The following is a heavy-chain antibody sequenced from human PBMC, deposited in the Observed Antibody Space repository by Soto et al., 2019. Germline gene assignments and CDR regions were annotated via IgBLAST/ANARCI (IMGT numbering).Heavy chain of an antibody. J-gene: IGHJ6*02. D-gene: IGHD2-8*01. CDR1: GYTLTELS. CDR2: FDPEDGET. V-gene: IGHV1-24*01. Sequence: QVQLVQSGAEVKKPGASVKVSCKVSGYTLTELSMHWVRQAPGKGLEWMGGFDPEDGETIYAQNFQGRVTMTEDTSTDTAYMELSSLRSEDTAVYYCATVGYCTNGVCYYYYGMDVWGQGTTVTVSS. CDR3: ATVGYCTNGVCYYYYGMDV.